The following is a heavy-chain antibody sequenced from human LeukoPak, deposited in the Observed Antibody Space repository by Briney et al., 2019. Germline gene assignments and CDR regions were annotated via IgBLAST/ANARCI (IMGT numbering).Heavy chain of an antibody. D-gene: IGHD4-23*01. CDR3: ARANYGGNRGLGY. CDR2: INPNSGGT. CDR1: GYTLTGYY. Sequence: ASVKVSCKASGYTLTGYYMHWVRQAPGQGLEWMGWINPNSGGTNYAQKFQGRVTVTRDTSISTAYMELSRLRSDDTAVYYCARANYGGNRGLGYWGQGTLVTVSS. J-gene: IGHJ4*02. V-gene: IGHV1-2*02.